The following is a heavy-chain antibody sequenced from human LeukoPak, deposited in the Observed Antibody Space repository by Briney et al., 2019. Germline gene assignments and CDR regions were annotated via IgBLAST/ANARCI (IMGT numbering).Heavy chain of an antibody. J-gene: IGHJ3*02. Sequence: PGGSLRLSCAASGFTFSSYSMNWVRQAPGKGLEWVSYISSSSSTIYYADSVKGRFTISRDDSKNTLYLQMNSLRAEDTAVYYCAKGVEWALTFDIWGQGTMVTVSS. CDR1: GFTFSSYS. V-gene: IGHV3-48*01. CDR3: AKGVEWALTFDI. CDR2: ISSSSSTI. D-gene: IGHD3-3*01.